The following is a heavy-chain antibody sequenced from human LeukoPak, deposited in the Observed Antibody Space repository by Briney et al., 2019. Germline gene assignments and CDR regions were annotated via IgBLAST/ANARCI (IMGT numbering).Heavy chain of an antibody. CDR2: IYSGGST. J-gene: IGHJ4*02. CDR1: GFTVSSNY. Sequence: GGSLRLSCAASGFTVSSNYMSWVRQAPGKGLEWVSVIYSGGSTYYADSVKGRFTTSRDNSKNTLYLQMNSLRAEDTAVYYCATRDQSRIAVAQIFDYWGQGTLVTVSS. CDR3: ATRDQSRIAVAQIFDY. V-gene: IGHV3-53*01. D-gene: IGHD6-19*01.